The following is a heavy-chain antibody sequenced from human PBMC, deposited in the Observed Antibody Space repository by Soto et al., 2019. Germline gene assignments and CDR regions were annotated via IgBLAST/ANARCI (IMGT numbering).Heavy chain of an antibody. J-gene: IGHJ4*02. D-gene: IGHD6-6*01. V-gene: IGHV6-1*01. CDR2: TYYRSKLYN. Sequence: PSQTRSLTCAISGDSVSSNSSAWNCISQSPSRGLEWLGRTYYRSKLYNDYAVSVKSRITINPDTSKNQFSLQLNSVTPEDTAVYYCARGRARLIWIFDYWGQGTLVTVSS. CDR1: GDSVSSNSSA. CDR3: ARGRARLIWIFDY.